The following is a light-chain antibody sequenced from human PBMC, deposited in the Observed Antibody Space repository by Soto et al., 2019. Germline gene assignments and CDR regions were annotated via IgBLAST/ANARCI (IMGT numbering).Light chain of an antibody. J-gene: IGLJ1*01. CDR1: SSNIGSTT. V-gene: IGLV1-44*01. CDR3: ASWDDSLNGFV. Sequence: QCVLTQPPSASGTPGQRVTISCSGSSSNIGSTTVSWYQQLPGAAPKLLIYSNDQWPSGVPDRFSGSKSGTSASLAISGLQSEDEADYYCASWDDSLNGFVFGTGTKVTVL. CDR2: SND.